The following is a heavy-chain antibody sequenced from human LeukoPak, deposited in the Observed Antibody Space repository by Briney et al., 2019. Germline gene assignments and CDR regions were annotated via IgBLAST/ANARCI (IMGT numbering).Heavy chain of an antibody. CDR3: AKGGGNYGMDV. CDR1: GFTFSSYA. Sequence: GGSLRLSCAASGFTFSSYAMGWVRQAPGKGLEWVSAISGSGGSTYYADSVKGRFTISRDHSKHTLSLQMNSLSAEDTAVYYCAKGGGNYGMDVWGKGTTATVSS. D-gene: IGHD2-15*01. CDR2: ISGSGGST. V-gene: IGHV3-23*01. J-gene: IGHJ6*04.